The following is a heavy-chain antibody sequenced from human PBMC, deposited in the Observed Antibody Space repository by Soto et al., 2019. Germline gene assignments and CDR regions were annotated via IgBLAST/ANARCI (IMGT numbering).Heavy chain of an antibody. CDR1: GNSITSYW. Sequence: EVQLVQSGAEVKKAGESLKISCNGSGNSITSYWIAWVRQMPGKGLEWMGTIYPGDSDTRYSPSFQGKVTISADKSITTAYLQWSSLKASDNAIYYCARGSGVDTRFDSWGQGTLFTVSS. CDR3: ARGSGVDTRFDS. CDR2: IYPGDSDT. D-gene: IGHD5-18*01. J-gene: IGHJ4*02. V-gene: IGHV5-51*01.